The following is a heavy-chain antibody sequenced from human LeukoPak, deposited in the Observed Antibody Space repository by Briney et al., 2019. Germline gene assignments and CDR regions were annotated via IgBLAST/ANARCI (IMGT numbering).Heavy chain of an antibody. V-gene: IGHV3-30*02. CDR3: AKDCSGGSCYLGLDY. CDR1: GFTFSSNG. D-gene: IGHD2-15*01. Sequence: GGSLRLSCAASGFTFSSNGMHWVRQAPGKGLEWVAFIRYDGSNKYYADSVKGRFTISRDNSKNTLYLQMNSLRAEDTAVYYCAKDCSGGSCYLGLDYWGQGTLVTVSS. J-gene: IGHJ4*02. CDR2: IRYDGSNK.